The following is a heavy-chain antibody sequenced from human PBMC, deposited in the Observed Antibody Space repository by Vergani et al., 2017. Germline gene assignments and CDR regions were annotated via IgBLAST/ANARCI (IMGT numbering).Heavy chain of an antibody. J-gene: IGHJ4*02. CDR3: AKDLSYSTDWPHFDS. D-gene: IGHD4-11*01. CDR1: GFSFRGHG. CDR2: ISYDGDRR. V-gene: IGHV3-30*18. Sequence: QVHLVESGGGVVQTGRSLTLSCVASGFSFRGHGMHWVRQAPGKGLECVAMISYDGDRRDYGDFAKGRFTISRDRSKTVYLQMNSLRVEDTAMYFCAKDLSYSTDWPHFDSRGQGTLVTVSS.